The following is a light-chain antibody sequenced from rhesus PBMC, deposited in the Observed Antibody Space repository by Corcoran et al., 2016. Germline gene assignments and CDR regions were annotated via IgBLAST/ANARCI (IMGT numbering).Light chain of an antibody. CDR2: AAS. Sequence: DIQMTQSPSSLSASVGDTVTITCRASQGISSYLNWFQQKPGKAPKLLIYAASSLESGVPSRFIGSGSGTEFTLTISSLQPEDFAAYYCLQHNSYPVTFGPGTKLDIK. J-gene: IGKJ3*01. V-gene: IGKV1-28*01. CDR1: QGISSY. CDR3: LQHNSYPVT.